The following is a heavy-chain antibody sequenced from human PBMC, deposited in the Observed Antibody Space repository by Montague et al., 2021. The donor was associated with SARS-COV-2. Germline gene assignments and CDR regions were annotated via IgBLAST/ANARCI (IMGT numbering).Heavy chain of an antibody. CDR2: IYYSGST. D-gene: IGHD3-3*01. J-gene: IGHJ5*02. Sequence: SETLSLTCTVSGGSASSYYWSWIRQSPGKGLQWLGYIYYSGSTDYNPSLKSRVTMSVDTSKNQLTLRLNSVTTADTAVYFCARAGGFYDFWSGYSSSAGFFDPWGQGILVTVPS. V-gene: IGHV4-59*02. CDR3: ARAGGFYDFWSGYSSSAGFFDP. CDR1: GGSASSYY.